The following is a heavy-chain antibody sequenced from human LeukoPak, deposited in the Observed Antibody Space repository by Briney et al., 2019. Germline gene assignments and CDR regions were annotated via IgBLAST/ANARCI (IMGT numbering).Heavy chain of an antibody. V-gene: IGHV4-59*01. CDR3: ARENYDYYYYGMDV. Sequence: SETLSLTCTVSGGSISSYHWSWIRQPPGKGLEWIGYIYYSGSTNYNPSLKSRVTISVDTSKSQFSLKLSSVTAADTAVYYCARENYDYYYYGMDVWGQGTTVTVSS. D-gene: IGHD1-7*01. J-gene: IGHJ6*02. CDR2: IYYSGST. CDR1: GGSISSYH.